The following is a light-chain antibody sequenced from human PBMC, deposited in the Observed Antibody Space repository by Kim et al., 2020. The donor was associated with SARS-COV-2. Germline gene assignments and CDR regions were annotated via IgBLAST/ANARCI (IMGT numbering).Light chain of an antibody. CDR3: QQAKAFPIT. CDR1: QGLGSW. J-gene: IGKJ5*01. Sequence: DIQMTQSPSSVSASVGDRVTTTCRASQGLGSWLAWYQQKPGKPPNLLIYAASRLQDGVTSRFSASESGTDFTLTITSVQPEDFATYFCQQAKAFPITFGQGTRLEIK. CDR2: AAS. V-gene: IGKV1-12*01.